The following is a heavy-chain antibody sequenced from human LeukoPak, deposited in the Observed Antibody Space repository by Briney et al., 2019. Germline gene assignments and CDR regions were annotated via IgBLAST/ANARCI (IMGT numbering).Heavy chain of an antibody. CDR3: TRPIPGYSGYDWLFDP. CDR1: GFTFSGSA. Sequence: GGSLRLSCAASGFTFSGSAMHWVRQASGKGLEWVGRIRSKANSYATVYAASVKGRFTISRDDSKNTAYLQMNSLKTEDTAVYYCTRPIPGYSGYDWLFDPWGQGTLVTFSS. J-gene: IGHJ5*02. D-gene: IGHD5-12*01. CDR2: IRSKANSYAT. V-gene: IGHV3-73*01.